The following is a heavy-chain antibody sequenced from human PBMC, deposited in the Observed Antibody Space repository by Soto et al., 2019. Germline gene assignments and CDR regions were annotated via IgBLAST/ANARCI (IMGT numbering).Heavy chain of an antibody. CDR1: GFTFSSYG. Sequence: PGGSLRLSCAASGFTFSSYGMHWVRQAPGKGLEWVAVIWYDGSNKYYADSVKGRFTISRDNSKNTLYLQMNSLRAEDTAVYYCASRSQGSDAFDIWGQGTMVTVSS. CDR3: ASRSQGSDAFDI. V-gene: IGHV3-33*01. D-gene: IGHD1-26*01. CDR2: IWYDGSNK. J-gene: IGHJ3*02.